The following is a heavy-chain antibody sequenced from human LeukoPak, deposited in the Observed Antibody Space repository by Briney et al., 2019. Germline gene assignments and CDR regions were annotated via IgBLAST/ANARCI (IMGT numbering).Heavy chain of an antibody. D-gene: IGHD2-2*01. V-gene: IGHV1-18*01. CDR1: GYTLTSYG. CDR3: ARKVEGSTTCDI. J-gene: IGHJ3*02. Sequence: ASVKVSCKASGYTLTSYGITWVRQAPGQGLEWMGWISAYNGNTNYAQKLQGRVTMTTDTSTSTAYMELRSLRSDDTAVYYCARKVEGSTTCDIWGQGTMVTVSS. CDR2: ISAYNGNT.